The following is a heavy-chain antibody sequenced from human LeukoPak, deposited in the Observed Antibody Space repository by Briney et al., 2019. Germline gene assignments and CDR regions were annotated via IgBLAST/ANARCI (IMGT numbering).Heavy chain of an antibody. Sequence: GASVKVSCKASGYTFTSYYMHWARQAPGQGLEWMGIINPSGGSTSYAQKFQGRVTMTRDTSTGTVYMELSSLRSEDTAVYYCASEGDGYNYFDYWGQGTLVTVSS. CDR1: GYTFTSYY. D-gene: IGHD5-24*01. CDR2: INPSGGST. J-gene: IGHJ4*02. CDR3: ASEGDGYNYFDY. V-gene: IGHV1-46*01.